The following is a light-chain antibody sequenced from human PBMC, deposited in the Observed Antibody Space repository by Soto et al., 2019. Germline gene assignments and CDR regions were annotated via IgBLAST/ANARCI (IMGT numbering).Light chain of an antibody. Sequence: EIVLTQSPATLSLSPGERATLSCRASQSVSSYLAWYQQKPGQAPRLLIYDASNRATGIPARFSGSGSGPDFTLTISSLEPEHFAVYYCQQRSNWPPRFTFGPGTKVDIK. CDR1: QSVSSY. CDR3: QQRSNWPPRFT. V-gene: IGKV3-11*01. CDR2: DAS. J-gene: IGKJ3*01.